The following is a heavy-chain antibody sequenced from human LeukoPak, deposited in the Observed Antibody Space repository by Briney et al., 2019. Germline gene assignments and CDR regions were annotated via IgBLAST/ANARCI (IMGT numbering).Heavy chain of an antibody. D-gene: IGHD3-9*01. Sequence: GGSLRLSCAASGFTFSSYAMSWVRQAPGKGLEWVSVISASGGSTYYADSVKGRFTISRDNAKNTLYLQMNSLRAEDTAVYYCARGRYYFEYWGQGTLVTVSS. J-gene: IGHJ4*02. CDR3: ARGRYYFEY. CDR2: ISASGGST. V-gene: IGHV3-23*01. CDR1: GFTFSSYA.